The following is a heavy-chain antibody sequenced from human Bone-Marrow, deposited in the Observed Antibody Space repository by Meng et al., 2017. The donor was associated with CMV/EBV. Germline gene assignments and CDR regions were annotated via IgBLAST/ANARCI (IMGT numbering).Heavy chain of an antibody. CDR1: GYTFTGYY. CDR3: AKGKSRVPFCSSPTCAQYYFDY. J-gene: IGHJ4*02. CDR2: INPNNGGT. Sequence: ASVKVSCKASGYTFTGYYMHWVRQAPGQGLEWMGGINPNNGGTNYAQKFQGRVTMTRDTSISTAYMELSRLRSDDTAVYYCAKGKSRVPFCSSPTCAQYYFDYWGQGTLVTVSS. V-gene: IGHV1-2*02. D-gene: IGHD2-2*01.